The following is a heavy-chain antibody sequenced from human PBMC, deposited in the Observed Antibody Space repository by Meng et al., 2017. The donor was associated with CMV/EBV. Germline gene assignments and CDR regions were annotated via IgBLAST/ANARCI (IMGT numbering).Heavy chain of an antibody. CDR3: ARGPPYCSSTSCLTWDYYYYYGMDV. CDR1: GFTFSSYS. D-gene: IGHD2-2*01. Sequence: GESLKISCAASGFTFSSYSMNWVRQAPGKGLEWVSSISSSSSYIYYADSVKGRFTISRDNAKNSLYLQMNSLRAEDTAVYYCARGPPYCSSTSCLTWDYYYYYGMDVWGQGTTVTVSS. CDR2: ISSSSSYI. J-gene: IGHJ6*02. V-gene: IGHV3-21*01.